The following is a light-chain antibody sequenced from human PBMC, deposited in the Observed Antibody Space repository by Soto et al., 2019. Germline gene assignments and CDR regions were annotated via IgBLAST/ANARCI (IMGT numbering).Light chain of an antibody. Sequence: IVLSQSPCTVSFSPGERATFSCRASQSVSSNYLAWYQQKPGQAPRLLIYGAFKRATGIPDRFSGSGSGTDFTLTISRMEPEDFAVYCCQQYGSSPRTFGQVTKVDI. CDR2: GAF. CDR1: QSVSSNY. V-gene: IGKV3-20*01. J-gene: IGKJ1*01. CDR3: QQYGSSPRT.